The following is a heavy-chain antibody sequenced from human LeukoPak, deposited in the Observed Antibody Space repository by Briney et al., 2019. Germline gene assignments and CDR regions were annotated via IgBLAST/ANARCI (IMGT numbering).Heavy chain of an antibody. CDR1: GYSFTSYW. CDR3: ARWTYYYGSGSYPDAFDI. Sequence: GESLKISCKGSGYSFTSYWIGWVRQMPGKGLKWMGIIYPGDSDTRYSPSFQGQVTISADKSISTAYLQWSSLKASDTAMYYCARWTYYYGSGSYPDAFDIWGQGTMVTVSS. CDR2: IYPGDSDT. J-gene: IGHJ3*02. D-gene: IGHD3-10*01. V-gene: IGHV5-51*01.